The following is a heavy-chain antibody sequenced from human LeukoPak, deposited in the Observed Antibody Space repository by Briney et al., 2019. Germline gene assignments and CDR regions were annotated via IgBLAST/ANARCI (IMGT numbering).Heavy chain of an antibody. V-gene: IGHV4-59*08. CDR1: GGSISSYY. CDR2: IYYSGST. Sequence: SETLSLTCTVSGGSISSYYWSWIRQPPGKGLEWIGYIYYSGSTNYNPSLKSRVNISVDTSKNQFSLKLSSVTAADTAVYYCASLAHQKYRGGMDVWGQGTTVTVSS. J-gene: IGHJ6*02. D-gene: IGHD5-18*01. CDR3: ASLAHQKYRGGMDV.